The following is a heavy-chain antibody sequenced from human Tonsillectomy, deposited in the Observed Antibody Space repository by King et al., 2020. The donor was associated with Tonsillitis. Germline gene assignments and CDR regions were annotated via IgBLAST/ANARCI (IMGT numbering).Heavy chain of an antibody. J-gene: IGHJ4*02. V-gene: IGHV3-7*04. CDR3: ARKLGPDF. D-gene: IGHD7-27*01. Sequence: VQLVESGGGLIQPGGSLRLSCTGSGFTLSSYWMTWVRQAPGKGLEWVANINQDGSEKSYVDSVKGRFTISRDNDKNSLYLQMNSLRAEDTAVYYCARKLGPDFWGQGALVTVSS. CDR2: INQDGSEK. CDR1: GFTLSSYW.